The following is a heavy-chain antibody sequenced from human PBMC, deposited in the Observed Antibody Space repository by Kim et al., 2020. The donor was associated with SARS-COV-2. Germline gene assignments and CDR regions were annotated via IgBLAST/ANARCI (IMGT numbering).Heavy chain of an antibody. Sequence: PSLKSRISISVDTSKNQFSLKLSSVTAADTAVYYCARVRIVVPAARNWFDPWGQGTLFTVSS. J-gene: IGHJ5*02. CDR3: ARVRIVVPAARNWFDP. V-gene: IGHV4-31*02. D-gene: IGHD2-2*01.